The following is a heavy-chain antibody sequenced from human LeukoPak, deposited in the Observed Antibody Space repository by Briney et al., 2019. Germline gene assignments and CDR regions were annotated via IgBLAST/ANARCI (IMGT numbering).Heavy chain of an antibody. D-gene: IGHD2-15*01. CDR1: GGTFSSYA. CDR3: ASLEDLGYCSGGSCYRNDDY. CDR2: IIPIFGTA. Sequence: SVKVSCKASGGTFSSYAISWVRQASGQGLEWMGGIIPIFGTANYAQKFQGRVTITADESTSTAYMELSSLRSEDTAVYYCASLEDLGYCSGGSCYRNDDYWGQGTLVTVSS. V-gene: IGHV1-69*13. J-gene: IGHJ4*02.